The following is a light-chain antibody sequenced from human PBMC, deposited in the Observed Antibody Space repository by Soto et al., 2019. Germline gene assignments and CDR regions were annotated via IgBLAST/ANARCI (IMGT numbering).Light chain of an antibody. CDR1: QGIGNY. CDR2: AAS. Sequence: DIQMTQSPSSLSASIGDRVTITCRASQGIGNYLAWYQQKPGKVPKLLIYAASSLQSGVPSRFSGSGSGTDFTLTIRGLQPEDVATYYCQQYHIYSWTFGQGTKVDIK. V-gene: IGKV1-27*01. J-gene: IGKJ1*01. CDR3: QQYHIYSWT.